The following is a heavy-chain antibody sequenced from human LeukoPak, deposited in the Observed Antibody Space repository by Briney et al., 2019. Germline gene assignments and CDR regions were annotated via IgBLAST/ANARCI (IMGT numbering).Heavy chain of an antibody. CDR3: ARDSYCSSTSCYDAFDI. CDR1: GGSISSGSYY. V-gene: IGHV4-61*02. J-gene: IGHJ3*02. D-gene: IGHD2-2*01. CDR2: IYTSGST. Sequence: SETLSLTCTVSGGSISSGSYYWSWIRQPAGKGLEWIGRIYTSGSTNYNPSLKSRVTISVGTSKNQFSLKLSSVTAADTAVYYCARDSYCSSTSCYDAFDIWGQGTMVTVSS.